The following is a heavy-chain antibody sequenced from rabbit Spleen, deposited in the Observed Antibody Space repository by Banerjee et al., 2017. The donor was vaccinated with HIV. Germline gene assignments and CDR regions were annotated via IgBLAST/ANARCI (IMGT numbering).Heavy chain of an antibody. CDR2: IYTGSSGST. J-gene: IGHJ6*01. D-gene: IGHD8-1*01. V-gene: IGHV1S40*01. CDR3: ARDAGTSFSSYGMDL. CDR1: GFSFSTTKY. Sequence: QSLEESGGGLVKPGGTLTLTCTVSGFSFSTTKYMCWVRQAPGKGPEWIACIYTGSSGSTYYASWAKGRFTISKTSSTTVTLQMTSLTAADTATYFCARDAGTSFSSYGMDLWGPGTLVTVS.